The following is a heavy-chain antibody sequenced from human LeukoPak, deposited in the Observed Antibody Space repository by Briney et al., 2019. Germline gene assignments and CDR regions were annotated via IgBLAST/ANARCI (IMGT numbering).Heavy chain of an antibody. J-gene: IGHJ5*02. D-gene: IGHD6-13*01. CDR1: GYIFTDYY. CDR3: ARDGYSSSWYEGSGWFDP. Sequence: ASVKVSCKASGYIFTDYYMHWVRQAPGQELGWMGRINPNSGGTNYAQKFQGRVTITADESTSTAYMELSSLRSEDTAVYYCARDGYSSSWYEGSGWFDPWGQGTLVTVSS. CDR2: INPNSGGT. V-gene: IGHV1/OR15-1*04.